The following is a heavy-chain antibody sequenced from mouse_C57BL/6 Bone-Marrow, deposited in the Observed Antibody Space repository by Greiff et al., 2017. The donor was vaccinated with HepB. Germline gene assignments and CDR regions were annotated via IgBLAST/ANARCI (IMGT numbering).Heavy chain of an antibody. CDR2: IYWDDDK. J-gene: IGHJ1*03. CDR3: ARRGPYYYGSSYNRYFDV. Sequence: QVTLKESGPGILQSSQTLSLTCSFSGFSLSTSGMGVSWIRQPSGKGLEWLAHIYWDDDKRYNPSLKSRLTISKDTSRNQVFCKITSVDTADTATYYCARRGPYYYGSSYNRYFDVWGTGTAVTVSS. D-gene: IGHD1-1*01. CDR1: GFSLSTSGMG. V-gene: IGHV8-12*01.